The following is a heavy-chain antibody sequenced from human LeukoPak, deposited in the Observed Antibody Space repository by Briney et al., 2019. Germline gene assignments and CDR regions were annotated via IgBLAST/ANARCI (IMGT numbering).Heavy chain of an antibody. CDR1: GYSISRGYS. V-gene: IGHV4-38-2*02. D-gene: IGHD1-26*01. CDR2: IYHSGST. J-gene: IGHJ4*02. Sequence: PSETLSLTCTVSGYSISRGYSWGWIRQPPGKGLEWIGNIYHSGSTNYSPPLKSRVTMSVDKSKNQFSLKLSSVTAADTAVYYCATCSGSYDYWGQGTLVTVSS. CDR3: ATCSGSYDY.